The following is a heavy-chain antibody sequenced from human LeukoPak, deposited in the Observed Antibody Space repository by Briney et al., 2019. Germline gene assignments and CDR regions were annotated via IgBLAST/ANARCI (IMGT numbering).Heavy chain of an antibody. V-gene: IGHV2-70*01. CDR1: GFYLSTGAMC. CDR3: ARICGSGTYSGDS. Sequence: SGPALVKPTQTLTLTCTSPGFYLSTGAMCVSWIRQPPGKALEWLALINGDDDKYYNSSLKTRLTISRDTCKNQVVLTMIKVDPVDTATYYCARICGSGTYSGDSWGQGTLVTVSS. CDR2: INGDDDK. J-gene: IGHJ4*02. D-gene: IGHD3-10*01.